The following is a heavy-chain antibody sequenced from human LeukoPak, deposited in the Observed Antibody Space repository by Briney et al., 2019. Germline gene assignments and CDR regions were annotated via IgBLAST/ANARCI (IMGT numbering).Heavy chain of an antibody. CDR3: AKDGETSSRDFDY. CDR2: ISGSGGNT. V-gene: IGHV3-23*01. CDR1: GFTFSGYA. D-gene: IGHD2-2*01. Sequence: PGGSLRLSCAASGFTFSGYAMSWVRQAPGKGLEWVSAISGSGGNTYCADSVKGRFTISRDNAKNTLYVQMNSLRAEDTAVYYCAKDGETSSRDFDYWGQGTLVTVSS. J-gene: IGHJ4*02.